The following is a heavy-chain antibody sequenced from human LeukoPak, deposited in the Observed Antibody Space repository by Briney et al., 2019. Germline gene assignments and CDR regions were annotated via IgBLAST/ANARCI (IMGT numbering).Heavy chain of an antibody. CDR1: GGSISSGGYY. D-gene: IGHD7-27*01. CDR2: IYHSGST. V-gene: IGHV4-30-2*01. CDR3: ARDGRWGTGDPNFDY. J-gene: IGHJ4*02. Sequence: PSQTLSLTCTVSGGSISSGGYYWSWIRQPPGKGLEWIGYIYHSGSTYYNPSLKSRVTISVDRSKNQFSLKLSSVTAADTAVYYCARDGRWGTGDPNFDYWGQGTLVTVSS.